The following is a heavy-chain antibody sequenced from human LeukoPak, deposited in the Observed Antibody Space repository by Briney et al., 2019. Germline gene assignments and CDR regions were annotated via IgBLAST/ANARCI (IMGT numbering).Heavy chain of an antibody. V-gene: IGHV1-8*01. Sequence: GASVKVSCKASGYTFTSYDINWVRQATGQGLEWMGWMNPNSGNTGYAQKFQGRVTMARNTSISTAYMELSSLRSEDTAVYYCARGALRFLEWFSKRRYYFDYWGQGTLVTVSS. CDR3: ARGALRFLEWFSKRRYYFDY. J-gene: IGHJ4*02. CDR1: GYTFTSYD. D-gene: IGHD3-3*01. CDR2: MNPNSGNT.